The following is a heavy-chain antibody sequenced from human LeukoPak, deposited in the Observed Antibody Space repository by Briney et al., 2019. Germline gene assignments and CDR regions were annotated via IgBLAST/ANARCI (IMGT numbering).Heavy chain of an antibody. V-gene: IGHV7-4-1*02. D-gene: IGHD3-22*01. Sequence: ASVKVSCKASGYTFTSYAMNWVRQAPGQGLEWMGWINTNTGNPTYAQGFTGRFVFSLDTSVSTAYLQISSLKAEDTAVYYCARDGLAPDNYYDREYYFDYWGQGTLVTVSS. CDR1: GYTFTSYA. CDR2: INTNTGNP. J-gene: IGHJ4*02. CDR3: ARDGLAPDNYYDREYYFDY.